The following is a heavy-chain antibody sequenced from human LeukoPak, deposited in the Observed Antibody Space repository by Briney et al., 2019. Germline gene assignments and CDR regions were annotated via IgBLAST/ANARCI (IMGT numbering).Heavy chain of an antibody. CDR3: AGSSGYYSIGDYYYYGMDV. D-gene: IGHD3-22*01. CDR2: ISSSSSYI. J-gene: IGHJ6*02. CDR1: GFTFSSYS. V-gene: IGHV3-21*01. Sequence: GGSLRLSCAASGFTFSSYSMNWVRQAPGKGLEWVPSISSSSSYIYYADSVKGRFTISRDNAKNSLYLQMNSLRAEDTAVYYCAGSSGYYSIGDYYYYGMDVWGQGTTVTVSS.